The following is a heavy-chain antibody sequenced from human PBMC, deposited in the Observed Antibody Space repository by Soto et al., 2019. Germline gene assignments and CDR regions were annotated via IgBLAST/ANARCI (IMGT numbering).Heavy chain of an antibody. Sequence: SETLSLTCTVSGGSISSYYWSWIRQPPGKGLEWIGYIYYSGSTNYNPSLKSRVTISVDTSKNQFSLKLSSVTAADTAVYYCAVGAQHVYYGSGRYPLARGQGTLVMVSS. D-gene: IGHD3-10*01. CDR2: IYYSGST. J-gene: IGHJ4*02. CDR3: AVGAQHVYYGSGRYPLA. V-gene: IGHV4-59*08. CDR1: GGSISSYY.